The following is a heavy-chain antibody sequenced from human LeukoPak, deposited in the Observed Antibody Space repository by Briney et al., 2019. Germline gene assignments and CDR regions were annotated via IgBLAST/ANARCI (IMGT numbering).Heavy chain of an antibody. D-gene: IGHD3-22*01. Sequence: PSETLSLTCTVSGGSISSYYWSWIRQPPGKGLEWIGYIYYSGSTNYNPSLKSRVTISVDTSKNQFSLKLSSVTAADTAVYYCARMYYYDSSGYAGPARFDYWGQGTLVTVSS. CDR2: IYYSGST. V-gene: IGHV4-59*12. J-gene: IGHJ4*02. CDR3: ARMYYYDSSGYAGPARFDY. CDR1: GGSISSYY.